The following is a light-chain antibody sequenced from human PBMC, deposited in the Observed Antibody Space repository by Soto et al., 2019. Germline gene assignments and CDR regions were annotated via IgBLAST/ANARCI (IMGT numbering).Light chain of an antibody. J-gene: IGLJ1*01. V-gene: IGLV2-14*01. CDR2: DVS. CDR3: SSYTSSSPYV. Sequence: QSALTQPASVSGSPGQSITISCTGTSSDVGGYNYVSWYQQHPGKAPKLMIYDVSNRPSGVSNRFSGSKSGNTASLTISGLQAEEEADYYCSSYTSSSPYVFGTGTQLTVL. CDR1: SSDVGGYNY.